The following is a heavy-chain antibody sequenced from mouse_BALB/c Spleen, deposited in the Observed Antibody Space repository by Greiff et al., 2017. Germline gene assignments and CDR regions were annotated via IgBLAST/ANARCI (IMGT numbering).Heavy chain of an antibody. J-gene: IGHJ3*01. D-gene: IGHD2-2*01. V-gene: IGHV2-3*01. Sequence: VQRVESGPGLVAPSQSLSITCTVSGFSLTSYGVRWVRQPPGKGLEWLGVIWGDGSTNYHSALISRLSISKDNSKSQVFLKLNSLQTDDTATYYCATRGGLRRGAWFAYWGQGTLVTVSA. CDR2: IWGDGST. CDR1: GFSLTSYG. CDR3: ATRGGLRRGAWFAY.